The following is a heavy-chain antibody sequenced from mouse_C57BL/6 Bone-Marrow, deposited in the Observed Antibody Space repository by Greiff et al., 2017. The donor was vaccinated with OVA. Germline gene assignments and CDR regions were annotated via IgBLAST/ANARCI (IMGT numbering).Heavy chain of an antibody. CDR2: SRNKANDYTT. CDR1: GFTFSDFY. Sequence: KVVESGGGLVQSGRSLRLSCATSGFTFSDFYMEWVRQAPGKGLEWIAASRNKANDYTTEYSASVKGRFIVSRDTSQSILYLQMNALRAEDTAIYYCARGWLQEAMDYWGQGTSVTVSS. V-gene: IGHV7-1*01. J-gene: IGHJ4*01. D-gene: IGHD2-3*01. CDR3: ARGWLQEAMDY.